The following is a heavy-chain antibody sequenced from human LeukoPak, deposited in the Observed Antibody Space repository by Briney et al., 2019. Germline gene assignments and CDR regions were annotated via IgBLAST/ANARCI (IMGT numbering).Heavy chain of an antibody. CDR3: AGERSVVVTARAPGAFDS. CDR2: IIPILGIA. Sequence: SVKVSCTASGGTFSSYAISWVRQPPGQGLEWMGRIIPILGIANYAQKFQGRVTITADKSTSTAYMELSSLGSEDTAVSYCAGERSVVVTARAPGAFDSWGQGTMVTVSS. D-gene: IGHD2-21*02. J-gene: IGHJ3*02. CDR1: GGTFSSYA. V-gene: IGHV1-69*04.